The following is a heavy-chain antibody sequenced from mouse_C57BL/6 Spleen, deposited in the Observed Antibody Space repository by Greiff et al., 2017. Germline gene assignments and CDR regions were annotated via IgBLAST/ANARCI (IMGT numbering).Heavy chain of an antibody. CDR3: ARADYDYDRYFDV. D-gene: IGHD2-4*01. J-gene: IGHJ1*03. CDR2: IYPRSGNT. Sequence: LVESGAELARPGASVKLSCKASGYTFTSYGISWVKQRTGQGLEWIGEIYPRSGNTYYNEKFKGKATLTADKSSSTAYMELRSLTSEDSAVYFCARADYDYDRYFDVWGTGTTVTVSS. CDR1: GYTFTSYG. V-gene: IGHV1-81*01.